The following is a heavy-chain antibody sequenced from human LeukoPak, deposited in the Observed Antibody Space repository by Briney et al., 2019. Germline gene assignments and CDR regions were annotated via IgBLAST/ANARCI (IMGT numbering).Heavy chain of an antibody. CDR3: ARESGYSGYDWPVDY. CDR1: GFTFSSYA. D-gene: IGHD5-12*01. J-gene: IGHJ4*02. V-gene: IGHV3-23*01. Sequence: PGGSLRLSCAASGFTFSSYAMSWVRQAPGKGLEWVSAISGSGGSTYYADSVKGRFTISRDISKNTLYLQVNSLRAEDTAVYYCARESGYSGYDWPVDYWGQGTLVTVSS. CDR2: ISGSGGST.